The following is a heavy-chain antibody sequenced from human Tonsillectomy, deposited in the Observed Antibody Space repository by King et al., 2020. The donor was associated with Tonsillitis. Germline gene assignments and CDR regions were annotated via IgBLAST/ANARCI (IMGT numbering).Heavy chain of an antibody. CDR2: MNPNSGNT. CDR3: ARGGYYDFWSGSSLYYGMDV. V-gene: IGHV1-8*01. Sequence: QLVQSGAEVKKPGASVKVSCKASGYSLTSYDLNWARQATGQGLEWMGWMNPNSGNTGYAQKFQGRVTMTRNTSISTAYMELSSLRSEDTAVYYCARGGYYDFWSGSSLYYGMDVWGQGTTVTVSS. D-gene: IGHD3-3*01. J-gene: IGHJ6*02. CDR1: GYSLTSYD.